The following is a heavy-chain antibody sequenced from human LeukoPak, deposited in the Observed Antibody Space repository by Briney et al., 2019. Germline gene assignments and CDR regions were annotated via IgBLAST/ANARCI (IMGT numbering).Heavy chain of an antibody. J-gene: IGHJ5*02. D-gene: IGHD2-8*01. CDR1: AFNFTAYW. CDR3: AVSNGGYDP. CDR2: INSDGTTT. Sequence: GESLSLSCRSTAFNFTAYWMHWVRQDPRQGLLWVARINSDGTTTNYADSVKGRFTISRDNAKNTLFLQMNSLRAEDTAVYFCAVSNGGYDPWGQGALVTVSS. V-gene: IGHV3-74*01.